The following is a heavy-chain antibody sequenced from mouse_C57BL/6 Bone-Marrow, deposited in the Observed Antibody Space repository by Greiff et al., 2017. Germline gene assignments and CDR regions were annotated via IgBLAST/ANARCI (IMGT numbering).Heavy chain of an antibody. CDR1: GYTFTSYW. CDR2: IDPSDSYT. D-gene: IGHD1-1*01. Sequence: QVHVKQSGAELVKPGASVKLSCKASGYTFTSYWMQWVKQRPGQGLEWIGEIDPSDSYTNYNQKFKGKATLTVDTSSSTAYMQLSSLTSEDSAVYYCARWGGSSSYWGQGTSVTVSS. CDR3: ARWGGSSSY. V-gene: IGHV1-50*01. J-gene: IGHJ4*01.